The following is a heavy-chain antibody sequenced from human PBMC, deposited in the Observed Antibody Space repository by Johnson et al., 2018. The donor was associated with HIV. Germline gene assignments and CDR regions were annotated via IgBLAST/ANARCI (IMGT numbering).Heavy chain of an antibody. CDR3: AKELIAADGTSSFDI. J-gene: IGHJ3*02. V-gene: IGHV3-30*02. D-gene: IGHD6-13*01. CDR1: GFIFSNYG. Sequence: QVQLVESGGGVVQPGGSLRLSCAASGFIFSNYGMHWVRQAPGKGLECVAFIRYDGSNKYYADSVKGRFTITRDNSKNTLYLQMNSLRAEDTAVYYCAKELIAADGTSSFDIWGQGTMVTVSS. CDR2: IRYDGSNK.